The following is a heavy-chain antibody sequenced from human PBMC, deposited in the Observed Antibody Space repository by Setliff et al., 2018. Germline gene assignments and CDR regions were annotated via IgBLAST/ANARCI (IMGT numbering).Heavy chain of an antibody. CDR2: IHYSGNT. CDR1: GGSISSGTNY. V-gene: IGHV4-61*10. Sequence: SETLSLTCTVSGGSISSGTNYWSWIRQPAGRGLEWIGYIHYSGNTNYNPSLKSRVTISIDSSKNQMSLRMTSVTAADTAVYYCARGRYFESSSYYFPFDYWGLGTLVTVSS. J-gene: IGHJ4*02. D-gene: IGHD3-22*01. CDR3: ARGRYFESSSYYFPFDY.